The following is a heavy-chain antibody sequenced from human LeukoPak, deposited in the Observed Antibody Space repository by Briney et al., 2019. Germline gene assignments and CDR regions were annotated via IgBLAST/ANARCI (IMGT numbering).Heavy chain of an antibody. CDR3: ARGFGIGGYSSGYYPFSG. V-gene: IGHV4-39*01. J-gene: IGHJ4*02. Sequence: PSETLSLTCTVSGGSISSSSYYWGWIRQPPGKGLEWIGSIYYSGSTYYNPSLKSRVTISVDTSKNQFSLKLSSVTAADTAVYYCARGFGIGGYSSGYYPFSGWGQGTLVTVSS. D-gene: IGHD3-22*01. CDR1: GGSISSSSYY. CDR2: IYYSGST.